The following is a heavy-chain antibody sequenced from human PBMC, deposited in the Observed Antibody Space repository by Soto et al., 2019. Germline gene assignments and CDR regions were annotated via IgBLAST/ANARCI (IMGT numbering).Heavy chain of an antibody. CDR1: GDSVSSNSAA. J-gene: IGHJ6*02. CDR3: VAEARVSETSYNAPKDYYYSAMDV. Sequence: SQTLSLTCAISGDSVSSNSAAWNWIRQSPSRGLEWLGRTYYRSRWYTDYAVSVKSRITINPDTSKNQFSLQLNSVTPEDTAVYYCVAEARVSETSYNAPKDYYYSAMDVWDQGTTLTVSS. V-gene: IGHV6-1*01. D-gene: IGHD3-10*01. CDR2: TYYRSRWYT.